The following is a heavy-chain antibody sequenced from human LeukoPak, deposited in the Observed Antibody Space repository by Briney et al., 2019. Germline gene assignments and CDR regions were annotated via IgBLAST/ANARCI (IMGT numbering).Heavy chain of an antibody. Sequence: PSETLSLTCTVSGVSISSSSYYWSWIRQPPGKGLGWIGEINHSGSTNYNPSLKSRVTISVDTSKNQFSLKLSSVTAADTAVYYCARRTSSSWYLRYYFDYWGQGTLVTVSS. CDR1: GVSISSSSYY. V-gene: IGHV4-39*07. D-gene: IGHD6-13*01. J-gene: IGHJ4*02. CDR3: ARRTSSSWYLRYYFDY. CDR2: INHSGST.